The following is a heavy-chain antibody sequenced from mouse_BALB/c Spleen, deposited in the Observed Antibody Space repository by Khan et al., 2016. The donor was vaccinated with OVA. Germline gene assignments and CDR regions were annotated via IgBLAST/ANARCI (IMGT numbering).Heavy chain of an antibody. CDR3: AIVYGGDFDY. J-gene: IGHJ2*01. CDR1: GYSITTDYA. Sequence: EVQLVESGPGLVKPSQSLSLTCTVTGYSITTDYAWNWIRQFPGNKLEWMGYISYSGNTKYNQSLKSRISITRDTSKNKFFLKLKSVTTEDTARYYCAIVYGGDFDYWGQGTTLTVSS. D-gene: IGHD1-1*01. CDR2: ISYSGNT. V-gene: IGHV3-2*02.